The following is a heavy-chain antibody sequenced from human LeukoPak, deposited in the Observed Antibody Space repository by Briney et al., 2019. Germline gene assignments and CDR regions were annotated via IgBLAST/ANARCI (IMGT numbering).Heavy chain of an antibody. CDR1: GGSISSYY. D-gene: IGHD2-2*02. CDR3: ARGLGYCSSTSCYTDTAVDY. Sequence: SETLSLTCTVSGGSISSYYWSWIRQSPGKGLEWIGQIYDSGSTKYNPSLKSRVTISVDTSKNQFSLKLSSVTAADTAVYYCARGLGYCSSTSCYTDTAVDYWGQGTLVTVSS. CDR2: IYDSGST. V-gene: IGHV4-59*12. J-gene: IGHJ4*02.